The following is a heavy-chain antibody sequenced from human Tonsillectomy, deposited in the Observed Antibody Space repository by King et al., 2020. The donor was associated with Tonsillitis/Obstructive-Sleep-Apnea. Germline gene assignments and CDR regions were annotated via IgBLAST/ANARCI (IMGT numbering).Heavy chain of an antibody. D-gene: IGHD3-10*01. Sequence: QLVQSGAEVKKPGASVKVSCKASGYTFTSYAMHWVRQAPGQRLEWMGWINAGNGNTKYSEKFQGRVTITRDTSASRAYMELSSLRSEDTAVYYCARESITMGQGVIDYWGQGTLVTVPS. CDR3: ARESITMGQGVIDY. CDR1: GYTFTSYA. V-gene: IGHV1-3*01. CDR2: INAGNGNT. J-gene: IGHJ4*02.